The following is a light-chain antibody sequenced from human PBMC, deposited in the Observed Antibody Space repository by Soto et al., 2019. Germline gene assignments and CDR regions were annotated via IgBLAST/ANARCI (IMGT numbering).Light chain of an antibody. CDR3: AAWDDSLNGVV. Sequence: QSVLTQPPSASGTPGQRVTISCSGSSSNIGSNSVNWYQQLPGTVPKLLMYSSNQRPSGVPDRFSGSKSGTSASLAISGLQSEDEADYYCAAWDDSLNGVVFGGGTKLTVL. V-gene: IGLV1-44*01. CDR2: SSN. CDR1: SSNIGSNS. J-gene: IGLJ2*01.